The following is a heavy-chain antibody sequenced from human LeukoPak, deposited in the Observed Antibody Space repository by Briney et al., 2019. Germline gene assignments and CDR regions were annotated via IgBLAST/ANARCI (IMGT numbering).Heavy chain of an antibody. CDR2: ISWDGGST. CDR3: AKDTTPLAALYDSSGPFDY. Sequence: GGSLRLSCAASGFTFDDYAMRWVRQAPGKGLEWVSLISWDGGSTYYADSVKGRFTISRDNSKNSLYLQMNSLRAEDTALYYCAKDTTPLAALYDSSGPFDYWGQGTLVTVSS. CDR1: GFTFDDYA. J-gene: IGHJ4*02. D-gene: IGHD3-22*01. V-gene: IGHV3-43D*03.